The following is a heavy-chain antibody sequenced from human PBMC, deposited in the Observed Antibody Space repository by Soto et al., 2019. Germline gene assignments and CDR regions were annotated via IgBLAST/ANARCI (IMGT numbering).Heavy chain of an antibody. J-gene: IGHJ4*02. CDR2: ISGSGGST. CDR1: GFTFSSYA. V-gene: IGHV3-23*01. CDR3: AKSKGPYYDSSGYYLY. Sequence: GGSLRLSCAASGFTFSSYAMSWVRQAPGKGLEWVSAISGSGGSTYYADSVKGRFTISRDNSKNTLYLQMNSLRAEDTAVYYCAKSKGPYYDSSGYYLYWGQGTLVTVSS. D-gene: IGHD3-22*01.